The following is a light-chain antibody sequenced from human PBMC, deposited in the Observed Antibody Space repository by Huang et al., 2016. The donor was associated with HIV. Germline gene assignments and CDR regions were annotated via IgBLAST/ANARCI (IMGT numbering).Light chain of an antibody. Sequence: AIRMTQSPSSLSASTGDRVTITCRASQDIGTSFDWYQHRPGKAPVLLIFDAANLQRGVPSRFTGSGARTVFTLTIACLQVEDVATYYCQHSDGLSPLTFGGGTKVDI. J-gene: IGKJ4*01. CDR2: DAA. CDR3: QHSDGLSPLT. V-gene: IGKV1-8*01. CDR1: QDIGTS.